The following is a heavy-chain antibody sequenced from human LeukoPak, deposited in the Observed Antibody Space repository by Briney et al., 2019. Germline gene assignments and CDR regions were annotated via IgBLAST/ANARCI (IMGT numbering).Heavy chain of an antibody. J-gene: IGHJ4*02. Sequence: GGSLRLSCAASGFTFSTYAMSWVRQAPGKGLDWVSSITSAVGSTYHADSVKGRFTISRDNSKNTLYLQMNSLRAEDTAVYYCARQRRDGYNTSYYFDYWGQGTLVSVST. V-gene: IGHV3-23*01. D-gene: IGHD5-24*01. CDR3: ARQRRDGYNTSYYFDY. CDR2: ITSAVGST. CDR1: GFTFSTYA.